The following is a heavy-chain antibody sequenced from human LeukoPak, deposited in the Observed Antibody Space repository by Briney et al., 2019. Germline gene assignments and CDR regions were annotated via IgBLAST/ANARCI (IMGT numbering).Heavy chain of an antibody. J-gene: IGHJ4*02. CDR3: ARLAGRGYSYGLTDY. CDR2: IYYSGST. CDR1: GGSISSSSYY. D-gene: IGHD5-18*01. Sequence: SETLSLTCTVSGGSISSSSYYWGWIRQPPGKGLEWIGSIYYSGSTYYNPSLKSRVTISVDTSKNQFSLKLSSVTAADTAVYYCARLAGRGYSYGLTDYWGQGTLVTVSS. V-gene: IGHV4-39*07.